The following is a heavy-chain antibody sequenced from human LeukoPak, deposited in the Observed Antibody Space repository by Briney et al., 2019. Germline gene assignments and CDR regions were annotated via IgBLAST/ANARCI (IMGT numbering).Heavy chain of an antibody. Sequence: GGSLRLSCAASGFTFSSYGMHWVRQAPGKGLEWVAVIWYDGSNKYYADSVKGRFTISRDNSKNTLYLKMNSLRAEDTAVYYCAKGGRYGSGSYYPDYWGQGTLVTVSS. CDR1: GFTFSSYG. D-gene: IGHD3-10*01. J-gene: IGHJ4*02. V-gene: IGHV3-33*06. CDR3: AKGGRYGSGSYYPDY. CDR2: IWYDGSNK.